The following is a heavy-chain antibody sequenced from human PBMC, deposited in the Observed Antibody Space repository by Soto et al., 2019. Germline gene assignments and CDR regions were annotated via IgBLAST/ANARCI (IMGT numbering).Heavy chain of an antibody. CDR1: GFTFSSYW. CDR3: PRVGLFDANKPITLEF. CDR2: INQDATRQ. V-gene: IGHV3-7*03. Sequence: EVQLVESGGDLVQPGGSLRLSCAASGFTFSSYWMSWVRQAPGRGLEWVANINQDATRQSYVDSVEGRFSISRDNAKNSVYLHMNNLRVDDTAVSYCPRVGLFDANKPITLEFWGQGTLVTVSS. D-gene: IGHD3-10*01. J-gene: IGHJ4*02.